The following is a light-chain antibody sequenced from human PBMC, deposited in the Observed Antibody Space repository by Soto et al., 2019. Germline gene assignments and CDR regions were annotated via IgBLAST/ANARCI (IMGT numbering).Light chain of an antibody. Sequence: QSVLTQPPSASGTPGQRDTISCSGSGSNIGSNTVTWYQQLPGTAPKLLIHSDNERPSGVPDRFSGAKSGTSASLVISGLQSDDEADFYCAAWDDSLNGPVFGGGTKLTVL. V-gene: IGLV1-44*01. CDR1: GSNIGSNT. CDR3: AAWDDSLNGPV. J-gene: IGLJ2*01. CDR2: SDN.